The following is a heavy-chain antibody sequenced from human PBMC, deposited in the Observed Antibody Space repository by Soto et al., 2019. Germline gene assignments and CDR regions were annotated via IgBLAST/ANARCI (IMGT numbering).Heavy chain of an antibody. D-gene: IGHD5-12*01. CDR1: GFTFSSYD. V-gene: IGHV3-13*01. CDR2: IGTAGDT. CDR3: ATTRGGGAFDI. Sequence: GGSLRLSCAASGFTFSSYDMHWVRQATGKGLEWVSAIGTAGDTYYPGSVKGRFTISRENAKNSLYLQMNSLRAGDTAVYYCATTRGGGAFDIWGQGTMVTVSS. J-gene: IGHJ3*02.